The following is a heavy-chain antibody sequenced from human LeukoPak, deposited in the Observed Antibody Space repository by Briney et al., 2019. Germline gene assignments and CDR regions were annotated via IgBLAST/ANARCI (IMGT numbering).Heavy chain of an antibody. Sequence: SETLSLTCSVSGHSISSDSYWGWIRQPPGKGLEWIGSMHHSGTVAYNLSLKSRVTISMGTSRNQFSLKLTSVTAADTAVYYCASATTKEATRYYLDYWGQGTLVTVSS. D-gene: IGHD1-26*01. J-gene: IGHJ4*02. CDR3: ASATTKEATRYYLDY. CDR1: GHSISSDSY. V-gene: IGHV4-38-2*02. CDR2: MHHSGTV.